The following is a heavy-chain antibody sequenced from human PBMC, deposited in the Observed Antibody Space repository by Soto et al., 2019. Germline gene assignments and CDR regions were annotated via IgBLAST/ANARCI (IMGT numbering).Heavy chain of an antibody. D-gene: IGHD6-19*01. Sequence: QITLKESGPTLVKPTQTLTLTCTFSGFSLTTSGVAVGWIRQPPGKALEWLALIYWDDDKRYSPSLNSRLTITRDTSENQVILTLTNMDPVDTATYYCAHSPPTAVADRDFDYWGQGTLVTVSS. CDR2: IYWDDDK. CDR1: GFSLTTSGVA. J-gene: IGHJ4*02. V-gene: IGHV2-5*02. CDR3: AHSPPTAVADRDFDY.